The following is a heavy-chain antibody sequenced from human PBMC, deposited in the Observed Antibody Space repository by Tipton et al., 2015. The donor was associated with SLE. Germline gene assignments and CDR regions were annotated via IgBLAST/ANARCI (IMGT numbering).Heavy chain of an antibody. Sequence: LRLSCAASGFTFSSYAMHWVRQAPGKGLEWVAVISYDGSNKYYADSVKGRFTISRDNSKNTLYLQMNSLRAEDTAVYYCARRVGSYYGMDVWGQGTTVTVSS. D-gene: IGHD3-10*01. CDR1: GFTFSSYA. CDR3: ARRVGSYYGMDV. CDR2: ISYDGSNK. V-gene: IGHV3-30*04. J-gene: IGHJ6*02.